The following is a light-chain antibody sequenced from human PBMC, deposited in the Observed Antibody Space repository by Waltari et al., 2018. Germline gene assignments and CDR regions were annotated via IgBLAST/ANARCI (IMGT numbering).Light chain of an antibody. CDR2: AAS. CDR3: QQYYSVPYT. CDR1: QSVRNN. J-gene: IGKJ2*01. V-gene: IGKV3-15*01. Sequence: DTGMTQSPATLSASPGGRATLSCRTSQSVRNNLAWYQQKAGQAPRLLIYAASTRATGVPDRFSGSGSGTDFTLTISSLQAEDVALYFCQQYYSVPYTFGQGTKLEIK.